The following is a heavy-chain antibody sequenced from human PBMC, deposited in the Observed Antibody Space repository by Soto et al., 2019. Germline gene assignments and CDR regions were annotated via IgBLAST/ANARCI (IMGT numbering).Heavy chain of an antibody. CDR2: INSDGRNT. J-gene: IGHJ6*02. Sequence: GFLRLSCAVDGFTLSKYWIDWVRRAPGKGLVVVSRINSDGRNTPYADSVKGRFTISRDNAKNTLYLQMDSLRDEDTAVYFCAREMWSTADYYYGMDGWGQGTTVTVSS. V-gene: IGHV3-74*01. CDR1: GFTLSKYW. D-gene: IGHD2-21*01. CDR3: AREMWSTADYYYGMDG.